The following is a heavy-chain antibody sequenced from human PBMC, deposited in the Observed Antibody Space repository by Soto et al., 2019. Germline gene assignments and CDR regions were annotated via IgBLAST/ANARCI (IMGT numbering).Heavy chain of an antibody. D-gene: IGHD6-13*01. Sequence: EVQLLESGGGLGQPGGSLRLSCAASGFTFSSYAMTWVRQAPGRGLEWVSAISGTGSPTYYADSVKGRFTISRDNSKNTLYLQMNSMRADDTAVYYCARDHLSVAAARTKGDYWGQGPLVTVSS. CDR1: GFTFSSYA. CDR2: ISGTGSPT. V-gene: IGHV3-23*01. J-gene: IGHJ4*02. CDR3: ARDHLSVAAARTKGDY.